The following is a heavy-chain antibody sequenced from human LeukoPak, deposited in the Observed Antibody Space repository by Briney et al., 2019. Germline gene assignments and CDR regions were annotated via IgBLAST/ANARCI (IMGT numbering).Heavy chain of an antibody. CDR3: ARDSANGGYYYYYYMDV. CDR2: ISAYNGNT. CDR1: GYTFTSYG. V-gene: IGHV1-18*01. J-gene: IGHJ6*03. Sequence: ASVKVSCKASGYTFTSYGISWVRQAPGQGLEWMGWISAYNGNTNYAQKLQGRVTMTTDTSTSTAYMELRSLRSDDTAVYYCARDSANGGYYYYYYMDVWGKGTTVTVSS. D-gene: IGHD2-8*01.